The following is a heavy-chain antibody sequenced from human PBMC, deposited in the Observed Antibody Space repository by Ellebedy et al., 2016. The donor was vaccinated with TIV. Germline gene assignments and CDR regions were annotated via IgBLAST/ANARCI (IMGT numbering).Heavy chain of an antibody. Sequence: GGSLRLXXAASGFTFSSYAMSWVRQAPGKGLEWVANIKQDGSEKYYVDSVKGRFTISRDNAKNSLYLQMNSLRAEDTAVYYCAREVHGDYSIDYWGQGTLVTVSS. CDR1: GFTFSSYA. CDR3: AREVHGDYSIDY. J-gene: IGHJ4*02. V-gene: IGHV3-7*01. D-gene: IGHD4-17*01. CDR2: IKQDGSEK.